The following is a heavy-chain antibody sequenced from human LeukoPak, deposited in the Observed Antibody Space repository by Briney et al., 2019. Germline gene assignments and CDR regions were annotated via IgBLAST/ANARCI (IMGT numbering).Heavy chain of an antibody. V-gene: IGHV3-23*01. CDR3: AKLPGRAADY. CDR1: GFTFSSYV. CDR2: ISDSGGST. J-gene: IGHJ4*02. Sequence: GGSLGLSCAASGFTFSSYVMNWVRQAPGKGLEWVSGISDSGGSTYYADSVKGRFTISRDNSKNTLYLQMNSLRAEDTAVYYCAKLPGRAADYWGQGTLVTVSS.